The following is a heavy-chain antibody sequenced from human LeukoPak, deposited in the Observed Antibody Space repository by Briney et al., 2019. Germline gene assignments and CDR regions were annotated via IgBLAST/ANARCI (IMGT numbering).Heavy chain of an antibody. CDR1: GFTVSSYA. V-gene: IGHV3-13*01. D-gene: IGHD1-26*01. CDR2: LGIAGDT. J-gene: IGHJ4*02. CDR3: ARQKQSHGNFDY. Sequence: GGSLRLSCAASGFTVSSYAMHWVRQPIGKGLEWVSALGIAGDTFYPGSVKGRFTISRENAKNSLYLQMNSLRAEDTAMYYCARQKQSHGNFDYWGQGTLVTVSS.